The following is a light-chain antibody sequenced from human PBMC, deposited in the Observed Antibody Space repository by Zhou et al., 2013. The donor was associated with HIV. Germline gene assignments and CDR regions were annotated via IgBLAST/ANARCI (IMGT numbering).Light chain of an antibody. CDR1: QSVDTY. V-gene: IGKV3-15*01. CDR2: DAS. CDR3: QQYNRWPPLT. J-gene: IGKJ4*01. Sequence: EVLMTQSPVTLSVSPGGRATLSCRASQSVDTYLAWYQQRPGQPPRLLIYDASTRATGVPVRFSGSGSGTEFTLSIANLQSEDVAVYYCQQYNRWPPLTFGGGTQVEIK.